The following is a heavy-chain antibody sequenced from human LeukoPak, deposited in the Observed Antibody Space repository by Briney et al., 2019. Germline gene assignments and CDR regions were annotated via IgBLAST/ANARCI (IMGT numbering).Heavy chain of an antibody. Sequence: PGGSLGLSCAASGFTFSDYYMIWIRQAPGKGLEWVSYISKSGGDTKYADSVKGRFTISRDNAKNSLYLQMNSLRADDTAVYYCARVRQSGSPLDYWGQGTLVTVSS. CDR1: GFTFSDYY. V-gene: IGHV3-11*05. J-gene: IGHJ4*02. CDR2: ISKSGGDT. CDR3: ARVRQSGSPLDY. D-gene: IGHD1-26*01.